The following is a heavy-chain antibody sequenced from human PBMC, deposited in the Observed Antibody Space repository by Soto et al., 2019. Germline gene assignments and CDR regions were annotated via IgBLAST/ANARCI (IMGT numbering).Heavy chain of an antibody. CDR1: GDSISSYY. D-gene: IGHD3-16*02. V-gene: IGHV4-59*08. CDR2: IYYSGST. J-gene: IGHJ4*02. CDR3: ARHIGRGFDY. Sequence: QVQLQESGPGLVKPSETLSLTCTVSGDSISSYYWSWIRQPPGKGLEWIGYIYYSGSTNYNPSLKSRVTISVDTSKNQFSLKLSSVTAAVTAVYYCARHIGRGFDYWGQGTLVTVSS.